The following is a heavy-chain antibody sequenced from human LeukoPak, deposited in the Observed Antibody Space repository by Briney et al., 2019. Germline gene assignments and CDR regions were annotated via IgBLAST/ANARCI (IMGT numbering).Heavy chain of an antibody. D-gene: IGHD1-26*01. CDR2: ISGSGGST. J-gene: IGHJ4*02. CDR1: GFTFSSYA. V-gene: IGHV3-23*01. Sequence: GGSLRLSCAASGFTFSSYAMSWVRQAPGKGLEGVSAISGSGGSTYYADSVKGRFTISRDNSKNTLYLQMNSLRAEDTAVYYCAKDSSGSLYYFDYWGQGTLVTVSS. CDR3: AKDSSGSLYYFDY.